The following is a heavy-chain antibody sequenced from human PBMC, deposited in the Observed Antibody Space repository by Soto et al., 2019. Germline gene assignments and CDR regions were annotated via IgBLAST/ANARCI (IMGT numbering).Heavy chain of an antibody. CDR1: GGTFSTYT. Sequence: QVQLVQSGAEVNKRGSSVKVSCKASGGTFSTYTITWVRQAPGQGLDWMGRIIPIIGIINYAQKFQGRVTITADKFTGTAYMELTRLRSDDTAVYYCAGDPDSHYNDSHASSYPWGQGTLVTVSS. D-gene: IGHD3-22*01. J-gene: IGHJ5*02. CDR3: AGDPDSHYNDSHASSYP. V-gene: IGHV1-69*08. CDR2: IIPIIGII.